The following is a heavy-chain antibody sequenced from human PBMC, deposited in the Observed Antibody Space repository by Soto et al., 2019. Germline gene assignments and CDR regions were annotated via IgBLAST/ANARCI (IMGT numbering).Heavy chain of an antibody. CDR2: INHSGST. D-gene: IGHD6-19*01. CDR3: ASSGMEQWLVRSGIRRFDY. Sequence: PSETLSLTCAVYVGSFSGYYWSWIRQPPGKGLEWIGEINHSGSTNYNPSLKSRVTISVDTSKNQFSLKLSSGTAADTAVYYCASSGMEQWLVRSGIRRFDYWGQGTLVTVS. V-gene: IGHV4-34*01. J-gene: IGHJ4*02. CDR1: VGSFSGYY.